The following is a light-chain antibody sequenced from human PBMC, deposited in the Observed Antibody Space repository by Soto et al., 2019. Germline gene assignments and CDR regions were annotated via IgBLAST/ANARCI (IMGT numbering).Light chain of an antibody. CDR1: QNISNY. CDR3: QKSYSTPRK. J-gene: IGKJ1*01. CDR2: AAS. V-gene: IGKV1-39*01. Sequence: DIQMTHSPSSLSASVLYIVTITFRASQNISNYLNWYQHRLGKAPNLLIYAASSLQSGAPSRFSGSGSGTDFTLTISSLQPEDFATYYCQKSYSTPRKFGQGTKVDIK.